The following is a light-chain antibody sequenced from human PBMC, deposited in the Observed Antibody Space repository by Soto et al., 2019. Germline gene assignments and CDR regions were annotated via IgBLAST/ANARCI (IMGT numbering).Light chain of an antibody. CDR1: SSNIGTSY. Sequence: QSALTQPPSASGTPGQRVTISCSGSSSNIGTSYVYWYQHLPGAAPKLLIYRNSQRPSGVPDRFSGSKSGTSASLAISGLRSEDEADYYCATWDDSLSGPVVFGGGTKLTVL. J-gene: IGLJ2*01. V-gene: IGLV1-47*01. CDR2: RNS. CDR3: ATWDDSLSGPVV.